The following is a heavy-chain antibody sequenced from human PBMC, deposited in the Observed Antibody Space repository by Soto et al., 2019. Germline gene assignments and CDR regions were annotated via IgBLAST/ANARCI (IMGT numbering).Heavy chain of an antibody. Sequence: QVQLQESGPGLVKPSQTLSLTCTVSGGYISSGGYYWSWIRQHPGKGLEWIGYIYYSGSTSYNPSLKSRVTISIDTSKNQFSLKLSSVSAADTAVYYCARDGGYGSGSYRFDYWGQGTLVTVSS. CDR2: IYYSGST. D-gene: IGHD3-10*01. V-gene: IGHV4-31*03. J-gene: IGHJ4*02. CDR1: GGYISSGGYY. CDR3: ARDGGYGSGSYRFDY.